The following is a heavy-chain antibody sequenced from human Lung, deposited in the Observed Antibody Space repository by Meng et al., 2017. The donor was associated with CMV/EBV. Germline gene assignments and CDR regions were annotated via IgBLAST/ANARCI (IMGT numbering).Heavy chain of an antibody. CDR1: RGLFSSYA. V-gene: IGHV1-69*10. Sequence: SXXVSXQHSRGLFSSYAISWVRQAPGQGLEWMGGIVPILGITNYAQNSQDRVTIIADKSTSTAYMELNSLRSEDTAVYYCSDYRLYSSSSFVQGYYNGVDVXGQGXTVTVSS. D-gene: IGHD6-6*01. CDR3: SDYRLYSSSSFVQGYYNGVDV. CDR2: IVPILGIT. J-gene: IGHJ6*02.